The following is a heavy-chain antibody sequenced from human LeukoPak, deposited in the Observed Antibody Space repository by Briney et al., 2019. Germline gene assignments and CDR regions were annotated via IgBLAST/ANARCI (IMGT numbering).Heavy chain of an antibody. D-gene: IGHD3-16*01. CDR3: AKLSAPYTTRHFDS. V-gene: IGHV3-23*01. CDR1: GFTFGTYA. CDR2: INSAGVNT. J-gene: IGHJ4*02. Sequence: PGGSLRLSCAASGFTFGTYAMNWVRQAPGKGLEWVSAINSAGVNTYYADSVKGRFTISTDKSKNTLYLQMNSLRAEDTAVYYCAKLSAPYTTRHFDSWGQGTLVTAS.